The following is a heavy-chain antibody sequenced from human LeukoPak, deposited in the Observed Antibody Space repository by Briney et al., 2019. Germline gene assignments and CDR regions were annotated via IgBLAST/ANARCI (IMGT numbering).Heavy chain of an antibody. V-gene: IGHV6-1*01. CDR3: ARGIEQQLGYYFDY. CDR2: TYYRSKWYN. CDR1: GDSVSSSSVT. J-gene: IGHJ4*02. D-gene: IGHD6-13*01. Sequence: SQTLSLTCAISGDSVSSSSVTWNWIRQSPSRGLEWLGRTYYRSKWYNDYAVSVKSRITINPDTSKNQFSLQLNSVTPEDTAVYYCARGIEQQLGYYFDYWGQGTLVTVSS.